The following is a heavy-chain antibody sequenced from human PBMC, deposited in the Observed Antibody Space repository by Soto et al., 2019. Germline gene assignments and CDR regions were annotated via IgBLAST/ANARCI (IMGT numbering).Heavy chain of an antibody. Sequence: EAQLVESGGTLIQPGGSLRLSCAASGFTVRSNFCTWVRQAPGKGLEWVSTLYYGGTMSYADSVKGRFTISRDDSKNTLYLQMNSLRAEDTAVYYSSRDSGDHSPSGTWGDVWGQGTTVTVSS. CDR1: GFTVRSNF. CDR3: SRDSGDHSPSGTWGDV. D-gene: IGHD3-10*01. J-gene: IGHJ6*02. V-gene: IGHV3-53*01. CDR2: LYYGGTM.